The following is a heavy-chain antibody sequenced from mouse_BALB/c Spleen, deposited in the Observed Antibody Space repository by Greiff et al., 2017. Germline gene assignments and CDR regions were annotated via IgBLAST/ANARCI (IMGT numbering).Heavy chain of an antibody. V-gene: IGHV14-3*02. J-gene: IGHJ4*01. D-gene: IGHD2-14*01. CDR2: IDPANGNT. CDR3: ARAVRPYAMDY. CDR1: GFNIKDTY. Sequence: EVQRVESGAELVKPGASVKLSCTASGFNIKDTYMHWVKQRPEQGLEWIGRIDPANGNTKYDPKFQGKATITADTSSNTAYLQLSSLTSEDTAVYYCARAVRPYAMDYWGQGTSVTVSS.